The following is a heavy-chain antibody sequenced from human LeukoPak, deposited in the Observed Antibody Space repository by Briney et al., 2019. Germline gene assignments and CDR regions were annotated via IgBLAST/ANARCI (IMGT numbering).Heavy chain of an antibody. CDR1: GFTFSTYT. D-gene: IGHD3-16*01. CDR3: AREGRANTFFDH. CDR2: IWYDGSRK. Sequence: GGSLRLSCAASGFTFSTYTMHWVRQAPGKGLEWVAVIWYDGSRKHYADSVKDRFTISRDGSMNTVYLQMKSLRVEDTAVYYCAREGRANTFFDHWGQGTPVTVSS. J-gene: IGHJ4*02. V-gene: IGHV3-33*01.